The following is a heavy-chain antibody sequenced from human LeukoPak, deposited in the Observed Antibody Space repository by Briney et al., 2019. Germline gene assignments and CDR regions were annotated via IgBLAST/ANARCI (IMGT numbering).Heavy chain of an antibody. Sequence: GGSLRLSCAASGFTVINNYMSWVRQAPGKGLEWVSSISSSSSYIYYADSVKGRFTISRDNAKNSLYLQMNSLRAEDTAVYYCARDYSVRYSSGWYYWGQGTLVTVSS. V-gene: IGHV3-21*01. CDR3: ARDYSVRYSSGWYY. D-gene: IGHD6-19*01. CDR1: GFTVINNY. CDR2: ISSSSSYI. J-gene: IGHJ4*02.